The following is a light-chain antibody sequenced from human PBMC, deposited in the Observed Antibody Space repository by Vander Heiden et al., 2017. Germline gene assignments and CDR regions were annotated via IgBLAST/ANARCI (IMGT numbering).Light chain of an antibody. CDR3: QSADSSGTYV. CDR2: KDR. CDR1: ALPNQY. Sequence: SYELTQPPSVSVSPGQTARTTCPGDALPNQYAYWYQQKPGQAPVLVIHKDRERPSGIPERFSGSSSRTTVTLTISGVQAEDEADYYCQSADSSGTYVFGTGTKVTVL. J-gene: IGLJ1*01. V-gene: IGLV3-25*03.